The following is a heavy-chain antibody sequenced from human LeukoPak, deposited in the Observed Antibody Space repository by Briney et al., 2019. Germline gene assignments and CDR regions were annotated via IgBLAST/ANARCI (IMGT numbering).Heavy chain of an antibody. Sequence: SETLSLTCTVSGGSISSGGYYWSWIRQHPGKGLEWIGYIYYSGSTYYNPSLKSRVTISVDTSKNQFSLKLSSVTAADTAVYYCARTLGCSSTSCPLDYWGQGTLVTVSS. V-gene: IGHV4-31*03. CDR1: GGSISSGGYY. J-gene: IGHJ4*02. CDR3: ARTLGCSSTSCPLDY. D-gene: IGHD2-2*01. CDR2: IYYSGST.